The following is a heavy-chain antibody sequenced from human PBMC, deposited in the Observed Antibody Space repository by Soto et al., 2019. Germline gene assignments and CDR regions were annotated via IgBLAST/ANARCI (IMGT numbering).Heavy chain of an antibody. CDR2: ISYDGSNK. V-gene: IGHV3-30*03. D-gene: IGHD2-15*01. CDR3: ARQIVVVVAAIPDYRDY. Sequence: QVQLVESGGGVVQPGRSLRLSCAASGFTFSSYGMHWVRQAPGKGLEWVAVISYDGSNKYYADSVKGRFTICRDNSKNTLYLQMNSRRAEDTAVYYCARQIVVVVAAIPDYRDYWGQGTLVTVSS. CDR1: GFTFSSYG. J-gene: IGHJ4*02.